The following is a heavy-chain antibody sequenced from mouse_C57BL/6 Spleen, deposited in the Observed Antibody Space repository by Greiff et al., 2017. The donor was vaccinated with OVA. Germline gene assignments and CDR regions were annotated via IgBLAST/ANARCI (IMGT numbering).Heavy chain of an antibody. V-gene: IGHV5-4*01. J-gene: IGHJ2*01. CDR2: ISDGGSYT. CDR3: ARDGTFDY. CDR1: GFTFSSYA. Sequence: EVKLVESGGGLVKPGGSLKLSCAASGFTFSSYAMSWVRQTPEKRLEWVATISDGGSYTYYPDNVKGRFTISRDNAKNNLYLQMSHLKSEDTAMYYCARDGTFDYWGQGTTITVSS.